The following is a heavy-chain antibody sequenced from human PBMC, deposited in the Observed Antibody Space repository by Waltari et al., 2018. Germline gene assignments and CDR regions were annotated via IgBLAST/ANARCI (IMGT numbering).Heavy chain of an antibody. V-gene: IGHV3-15*02. Sequence: EVQLVESGGALVKPGGPLRLSCVGSGFTVRTAWMHWVRRAPGKGLEWVGRIKAKPHGGTSVYAAPVKGRFTISRDDSRNTVYLQMNSLRTEDTAVYYCGDFTAFDYWGQGTLVTVSS. CDR3: GDFTAFDY. J-gene: IGHJ4*02. CDR2: IKAKPHGGTS. D-gene: IGHD2-8*02. CDR1: GFTVRTAW.